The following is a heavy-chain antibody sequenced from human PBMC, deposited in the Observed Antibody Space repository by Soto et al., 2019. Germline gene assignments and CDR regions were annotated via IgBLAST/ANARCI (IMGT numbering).Heavy chain of an antibody. Sequence: PWWSLRLSCSASVFTCSGFTMHWVRQASGKGLEWVGRIRNKPNSYATAYAASVKGRFTISRDDSKNTAYLQMNSLRTEDTAVYFCARPLGYCSTTSCPTDYWGPGTLVTVSS. CDR1: VFTCSGFT. CDR3: ARPLGYCSTTSCPTDY. D-gene: IGHD2-2*01. J-gene: IGHJ4*02. V-gene: IGHV3-73*01. CDR2: IRNKPNSYAT.